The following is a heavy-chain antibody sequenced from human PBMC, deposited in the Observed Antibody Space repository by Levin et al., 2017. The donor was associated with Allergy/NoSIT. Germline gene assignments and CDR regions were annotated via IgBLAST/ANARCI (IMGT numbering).Heavy chain of an antibody. CDR1: GGTFSSYA. D-gene: IGHD3-3*01. CDR2: IIPIFGTA. CDR3: ARGKRITIFGVAKEDAFDI. V-gene: IGHV1-69*13. J-gene: IGHJ3*02. Sequence: SVKVSCKASGGTFSSYAISWVRQAPGQGLEWMGGIIPIFGTANYAQKFQGRVTITADESTSTAYMELSSLRSEDTAVYYCARGKRITIFGVAKEDAFDIWGQGTMVTVSS.